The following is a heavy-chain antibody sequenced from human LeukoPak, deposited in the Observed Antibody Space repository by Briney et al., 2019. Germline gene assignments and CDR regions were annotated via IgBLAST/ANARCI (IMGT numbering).Heavy chain of an antibody. J-gene: IGHJ4*02. CDR3: ARENVLRFLEWLRPLGY. CDR1: GFTFSSYS. V-gene: IGHV3-21*04. CDR2: ISSSSSYI. Sequence: GRPLRLSCAASGFTFSSYSRNWVRQAPGKSLYWVSSISSSSSYIYYADSVKGRFTISRDNAKNSLYLQMNSLRAEDTAVYYCARENVLRFLEWLRPLGYWGQGTLVTVSS. D-gene: IGHD3-3*01.